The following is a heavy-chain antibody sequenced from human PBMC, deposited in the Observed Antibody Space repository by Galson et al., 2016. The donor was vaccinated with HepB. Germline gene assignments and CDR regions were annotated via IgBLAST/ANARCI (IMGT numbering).Heavy chain of an antibody. Sequence: SVKVSCKASGYSFNTYDINWVRQAPGQGLEWLEFMDPYSGNKGFAQDFQGRVTMTWRTSTSTAYMKLSGLTSRDTAVYYCARGGDLDFWGQGTQVTVSS. CDR2: MDPYSGNK. J-gene: IGHJ4*02. V-gene: IGHV1-8*01. CDR1: GYSFNTYD. CDR3: ARGGDLDF. D-gene: IGHD3-10*01.